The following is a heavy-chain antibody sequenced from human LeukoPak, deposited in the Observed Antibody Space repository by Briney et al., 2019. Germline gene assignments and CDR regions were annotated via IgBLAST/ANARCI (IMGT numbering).Heavy chain of an antibody. Sequence: GASVKVSCKASGYTFTGYYMHWVRQAPGQGLEWMGWINPNSGGTNYAQKFQGRVTMTRDTSISTAYMELSRLRSDDTAVYYCARNGGGYSYGYYYYMDVWGKGTTVTVSS. V-gene: IGHV1-2*02. CDR2: INPNSGGT. D-gene: IGHD5-18*01. CDR1: GYTFTGYY. CDR3: ARNGGGYSYGYYYYMDV. J-gene: IGHJ6*03.